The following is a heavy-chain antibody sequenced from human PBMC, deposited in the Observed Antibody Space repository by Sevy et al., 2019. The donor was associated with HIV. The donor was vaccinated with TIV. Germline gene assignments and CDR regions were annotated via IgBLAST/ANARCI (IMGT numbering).Heavy chain of an antibody. Sequence: SETLSLTCTVSGGSINSDHWNWIRQPPGKGLDWIGYVYYTGGTNYNPSLKNRVTISVDRTKNQLSLKLTSVTAADTAVYYCARRNDFDIWGQGTMVTVSS. J-gene: IGHJ3*02. V-gene: IGHV4-59*08. CDR3: ARRNDFDI. CDR1: GGSINSDH. CDR2: VYYTGGT.